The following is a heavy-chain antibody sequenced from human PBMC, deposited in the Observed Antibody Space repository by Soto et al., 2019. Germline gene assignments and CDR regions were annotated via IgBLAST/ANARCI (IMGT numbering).Heavy chain of an antibody. CDR3: ASSPRGYCSSTSCRELGNYYGMDV. V-gene: IGHV5-10-1*01. CDR2: IDPSDSYT. Sequence: PVESLKISCKGSGYSFTSYWISWVRQMPGKGLEWMGRIDPSDSYTNYSPSFQGHVTISADKSISTAYLQWSSLKASDTAMYYCASSPRGYCSSTSCRELGNYYGMDVWGQGTTVTVSS. J-gene: IGHJ6*02. CDR1: GYSFTSYW. D-gene: IGHD2-2*01.